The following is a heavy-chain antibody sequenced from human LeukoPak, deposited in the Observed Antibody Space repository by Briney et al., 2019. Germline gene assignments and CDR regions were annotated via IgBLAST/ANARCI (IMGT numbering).Heavy chain of an antibody. CDR3: ARVRNWGYYDSSGFDGY. V-gene: IGHV4-34*01. D-gene: IGHD3-22*01. Sequence: ASETLSLTCAVYGGSFSGYYWSWIRQPPGKGLEWIGEINHSGSTNYNPSLKSRVTISVDTSKNQFSLKLSSVTAADTAVYYCARVRNWGYYDSSGFDGYWGQGTLVTVSS. J-gene: IGHJ4*02. CDR1: GGSFSGYY. CDR2: INHSGST.